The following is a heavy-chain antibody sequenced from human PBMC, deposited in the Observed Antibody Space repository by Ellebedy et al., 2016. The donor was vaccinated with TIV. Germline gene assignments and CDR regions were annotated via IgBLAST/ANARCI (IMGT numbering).Heavy chain of an antibody. CDR3: ASRPPSETYYAVFDY. CDR1: GFTFSTYW. CDR2: INEDGSEK. Sequence: GGSLRLXXAASGFTFSTYWMSWVRQAPGKGLEWVANINEDGSEKYYVDSLRGRFTISRDNTKNSLYLQMNSLRAEDTAVYYCASRPPSETYYAVFDYWGPGTQVTVSS. D-gene: IGHD1-26*01. V-gene: IGHV3-7*01. J-gene: IGHJ4*02.